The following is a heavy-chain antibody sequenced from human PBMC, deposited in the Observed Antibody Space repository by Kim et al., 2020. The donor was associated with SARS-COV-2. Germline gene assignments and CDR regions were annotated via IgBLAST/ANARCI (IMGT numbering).Heavy chain of an antibody. D-gene: IGHD6-19*01. CDR1: GYTFNNYA. Sequence: ASVKVSCEASGYTFNNYAIHWMRQAPGQRPEWMGWINGRKGNTEYSQKFRDRATISRDTSANTAYMELTSLTSEDTAVYFCARSVAVAGSTYWVDLWGQGTLVTVSS. J-gene: IGHJ5*02. V-gene: IGHV1-3*01. CDR3: ARSVAVAGSTYWVDL. CDR2: INGRKGNT.